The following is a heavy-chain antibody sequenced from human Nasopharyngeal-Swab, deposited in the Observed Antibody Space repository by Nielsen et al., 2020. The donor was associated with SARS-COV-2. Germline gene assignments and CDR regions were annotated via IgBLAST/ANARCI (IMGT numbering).Heavy chain of an antibody. V-gene: IGHV4-61*07. D-gene: IGHD2/OR15-2a*01. CDR2: MYYSGTT. J-gene: IGHJ2*01. CDR3: ARRTYDSLNSYWYFDL. Sequence: WIRQPPGKGLEWIGYMYYSGTTNSIPSLKSRVIMSVDTSKNQFSLKLTSVTAADTAVYYCARRTYDSLNSYWYFDLWGRGTLVTVSS.